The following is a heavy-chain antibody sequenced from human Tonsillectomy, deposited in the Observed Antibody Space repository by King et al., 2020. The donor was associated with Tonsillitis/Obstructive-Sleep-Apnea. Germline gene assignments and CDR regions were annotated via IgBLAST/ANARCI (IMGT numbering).Heavy chain of an antibody. J-gene: IGHJ3*02. V-gene: IGHV5-51*01. Sequence: QLVQSGPEVKKPGESLKISCQSSGYGFTTFWIGWVRQMPGKGLEWMGIIYPGDSNTTYSPSFQGQVTMSVDKSINTAYLQWSSLKASDTAIYYCARHGSGGSWGAFDIWGQGTVVTVSS. CDR1: GYGFTTFW. CDR3: ARHGSGGSWGAFDI. CDR2: IYPGDSNT. D-gene: IGHD2-15*01.